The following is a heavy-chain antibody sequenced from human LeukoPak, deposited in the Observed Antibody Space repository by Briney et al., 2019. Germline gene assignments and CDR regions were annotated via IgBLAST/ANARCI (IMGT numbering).Heavy chain of an antibody. CDR2: IIPIFGTA. V-gene: IGHV1-69*13. Sequence: ASVKVSCKASGGTFSSYAISWVRQAPGQGLEWMGVIIPIFGTANYAQKFQGRVTITADESTSTAYMELSSLRSEDTAVYYCASYSGYQPRVYYYYGMDVWGKGTTVTVSS. CDR3: ASYSGYQPRVYYYYGMDV. CDR1: GGTFSSYA. J-gene: IGHJ6*04. D-gene: IGHD5-12*01.